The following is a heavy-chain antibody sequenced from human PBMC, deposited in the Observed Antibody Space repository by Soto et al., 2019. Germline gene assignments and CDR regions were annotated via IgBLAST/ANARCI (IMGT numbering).Heavy chain of an antibody. V-gene: IGHV3-23*01. J-gene: IGHJ6*02. D-gene: IGHD3-10*01. CDR3: ASSSGDLDVYGMDI. Sequence: EAQLLESGGGLVQPGGSLRLSCAASGFTFSRYAMSWVRQAPGKVLEWVSTVTGGGHTTYNADSVNGRFTISRDNSKNTLYLQMNNPRAEDTAIYYCASSSGDLDVYGMDIWGPGTTVTVSS. CDR1: GFTFSRYA. CDR2: VTGGGHTT.